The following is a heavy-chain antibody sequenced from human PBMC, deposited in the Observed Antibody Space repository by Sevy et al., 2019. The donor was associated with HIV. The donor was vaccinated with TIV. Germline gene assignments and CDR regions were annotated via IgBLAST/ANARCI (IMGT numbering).Heavy chain of an antibody. CDR1: GFTFSSYA. CDR2: ISVGGGST. V-gene: IGHV3-23*01. Sequence: GGSLRLSCAASGFTFSSYAISWVRQAPGKGLEWVSAISVGGGSTYYADSVKGRFTISRDSTKNTLYLQMNSLRAEDTVVYYCAKVGTMIVAIAEDGFDIWGQGTMVTVSS. D-gene: IGHD3-22*01. CDR3: AKVGTMIVAIAEDGFDI. J-gene: IGHJ3*02.